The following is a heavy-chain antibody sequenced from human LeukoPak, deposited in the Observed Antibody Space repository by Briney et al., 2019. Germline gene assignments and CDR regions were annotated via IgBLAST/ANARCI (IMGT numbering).Heavy chain of an antibody. V-gene: IGHV1-2*06. Sequence: ASVKVSCKASGYTFTNYHMHWVRQAPGQELEWMGRIYPSSGGTNYAQKFQGRITLTTDTSINTAYMELSRLRFDDTAVYYCARDLPFEDWGQGTLVTVSS. J-gene: IGHJ4*02. CDR1: GYTFTNYH. CDR2: IYPSSGGT. D-gene: IGHD2/OR15-2a*01. CDR3: ARDLPFED.